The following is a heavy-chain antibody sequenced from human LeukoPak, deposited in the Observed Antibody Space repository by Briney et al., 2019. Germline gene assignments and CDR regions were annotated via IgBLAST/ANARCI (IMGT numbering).Heavy chain of an antibody. Sequence: SETLSLTCAVYGGSFSGYYWSWIRQPPGKGLEWIGEINHSGSTNYNPSLKSRVTISVDTSKNQFSLKLSSVTAADTAVYYCARGPESSWYNGFDYWGQGTRVTVSS. J-gene: IGHJ4*02. CDR1: GGSFSGYY. CDR3: ARGPESSWYNGFDY. D-gene: IGHD6-13*01. CDR2: INHSGST. V-gene: IGHV4-34*01.